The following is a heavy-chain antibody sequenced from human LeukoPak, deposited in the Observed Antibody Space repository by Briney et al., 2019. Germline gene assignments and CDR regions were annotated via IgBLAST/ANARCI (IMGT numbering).Heavy chain of an antibody. Sequence: ASVKVSCKASGYTFTSYDISWVRQAPGQGLEWLGWISAYNGNTHYAQKLQGRVTMTTDTSTSTAYMELRSLRSDDTAVYYCARVLEEWLPFYWGQGTLVTVSS. J-gene: IGHJ4*02. D-gene: IGHD6-19*01. CDR2: ISAYNGNT. CDR1: GYTFTSYD. CDR3: ARVLEEWLPFY. V-gene: IGHV1-18*01.